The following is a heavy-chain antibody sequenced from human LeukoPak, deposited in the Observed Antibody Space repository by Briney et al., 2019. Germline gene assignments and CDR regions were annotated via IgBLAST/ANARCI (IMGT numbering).Heavy chain of an antibody. CDR2: ISSSGSTI. Sequence: GGSLRLSCAASGFTFSSYEMNWVRQAPGKGLEWVSYISSSGSTIYYADSVKGRFTISRDNSKNALYLQMNSLRAEDTAVYYCARDPSIAAAGTYFDYWGQGTLVTVSS. CDR3: ARDPSIAAAGTYFDY. CDR1: GFTFSSYE. V-gene: IGHV3-48*03. D-gene: IGHD6-13*01. J-gene: IGHJ4*02.